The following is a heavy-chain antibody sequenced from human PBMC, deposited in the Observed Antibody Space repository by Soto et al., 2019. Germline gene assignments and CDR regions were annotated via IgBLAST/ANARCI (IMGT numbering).Heavy chain of an antibody. CDR2: ISYDGVNK. D-gene: IGHD1-1*01. CDR3: AKSVYNWNDGFFDY. CDR1: GFTFSTYG. Sequence: GGSLRLSCAASGFTFSTYGMHWVRQAPGKGLEWVAVISYDGVNKYYADSVKGRFTISRDNSKNTLYLQMNSLRAEDTAVYYCAKSVYNWNDGFFDYSGQGTLVTVSS. V-gene: IGHV3-30*18. J-gene: IGHJ4*02.